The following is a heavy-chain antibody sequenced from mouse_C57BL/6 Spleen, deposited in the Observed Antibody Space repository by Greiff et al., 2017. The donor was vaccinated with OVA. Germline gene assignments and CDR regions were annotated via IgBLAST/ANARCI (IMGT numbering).Heavy chain of an antibody. Sequence: EVQGVESGGGLVKPGGSLKLSCAASGFTFSDYGMHWVRQAPEKGLEWVAYISSGSSYTNYADTVKGRFTFSRDNAKNTLFLQLTRLRTGDTAVYYCANGGYDYDRDGYFDVWGTGTTVTVSS. V-gene: IGHV5-17*01. CDR1: GFTFSDYG. J-gene: IGHJ1*03. CDR2: ISSGSSYT. D-gene: IGHD2-4*01. CDR3: ANGGYDYDRDGYFDV.